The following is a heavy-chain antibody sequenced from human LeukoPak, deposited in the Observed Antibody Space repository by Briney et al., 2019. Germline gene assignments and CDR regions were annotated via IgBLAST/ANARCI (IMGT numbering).Heavy chain of an antibody. V-gene: IGHV3-30*04. CDR2: ISYDGSNK. D-gene: IGHD3-22*01. CDR1: GFTFSSYA. Sequence: GGSLRLSCAASGFTFSSYAMHWVRQAPGKGLEWVAVISYDGSNKYYADSVKGRFTISRDNSKNTLYLQMNSLRAEDTAVYYCARGPELSFFDDSSPLGYWGQGTLVTVSS. J-gene: IGHJ4*02. CDR3: ARGPELSFFDDSSPLGY.